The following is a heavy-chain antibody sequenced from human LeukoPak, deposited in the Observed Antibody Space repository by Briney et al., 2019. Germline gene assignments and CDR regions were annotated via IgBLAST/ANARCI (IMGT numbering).Heavy chain of an antibody. CDR3: ARAPSDWLLYFDY. CDR2: IYYSGST. CDR1: GGSISSYY. J-gene: IGHJ4*02. Sequence: PSETLSLTCTVSGGSISSYYWSWIRQPPGKGLEWIGYIYYSGSTYYNPSLKSRVTISVDTSKNQFSLKLSSVTAADTAVYYCARAPSDWLLYFDYWGQGTLVTVSS. D-gene: IGHD3/OR15-3a*01. V-gene: IGHV4-30-4*01.